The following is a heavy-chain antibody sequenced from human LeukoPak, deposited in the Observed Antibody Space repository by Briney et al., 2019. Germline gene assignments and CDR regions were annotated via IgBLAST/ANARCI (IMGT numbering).Heavy chain of an antibody. V-gene: IGHV3-9*01. CDR3: AKVGNSGYDY. D-gene: IGHD5-12*01. J-gene: IGHJ4*02. Sequence: GGSLRLSCAASGFTFDDYAMHWVRQAPGKGLEWVSGISWNSGSIDYADSVKGRFTISRDNAKNSLYLQMNSLRAEDTALYYCAKVGNSGYDYWGQGTLVTVSS. CDR2: ISWNSGSI. CDR1: GFTFDDYA.